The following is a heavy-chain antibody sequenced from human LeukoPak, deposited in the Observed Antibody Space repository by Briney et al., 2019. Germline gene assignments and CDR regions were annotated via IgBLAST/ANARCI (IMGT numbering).Heavy chain of an antibody. D-gene: IGHD5-24*01. J-gene: IGHJ4*02. CDR1: GFTFSSYW. CDR2: INSDGSST. V-gene: IGHV3-74*01. CDR3: AREMATMINYFDY. Sequence: GGSLRLSCAASGFTFSSYWMHWVRQAPGKGLVWVSRINSDGSSTSYADSVKGRFTISRDNAKNTLYLQMNSLRAEDTAVYYCAREMATMINYFDYWGQGTLVTVSS.